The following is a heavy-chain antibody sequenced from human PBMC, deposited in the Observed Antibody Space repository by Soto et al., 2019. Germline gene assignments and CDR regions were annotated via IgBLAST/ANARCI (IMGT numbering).Heavy chain of an antibody. CDR1: GFTFSSYA. Sequence: PGGSLRLSCVASGFTFSSYAMSWVRQAPGKGLEWVSAISGSGGSTYYADSVKGRFTISRDNSKNTLYLQINSLRAEDTAVYYCARFDSYDSSGYPNWGQGTLVTVSS. CDR3: ARFDSYDSSGYPN. D-gene: IGHD3-22*01. CDR2: ISGSGGST. J-gene: IGHJ4*02. V-gene: IGHV3-23*01.